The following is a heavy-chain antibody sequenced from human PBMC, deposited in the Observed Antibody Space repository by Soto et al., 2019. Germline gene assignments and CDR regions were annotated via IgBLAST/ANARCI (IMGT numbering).Heavy chain of an antibody. CDR1: GFTFSSYA. D-gene: IGHD1-26*01. CDR2: ISGSGGST. J-gene: IGHJ4*02. CDR3: ARRARGGDYDY. Sequence: EVQLLESGGGLVQPGGSLRLSCAASGFTFSSYAMSWVRQAPVKGLEWVSAISGSGGSTYYADSVKGRFTISRDNAKNTLYLQMNSLRGEDTAVYYCARRARGGDYDYWGQGTLVTVSS. V-gene: IGHV3-23*01.